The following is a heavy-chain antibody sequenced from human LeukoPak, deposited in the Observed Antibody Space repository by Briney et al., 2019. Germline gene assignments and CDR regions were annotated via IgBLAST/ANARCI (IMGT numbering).Heavy chain of an antibody. Sequence: SVKVSCKASGGTFSSYAICWVRPAPGQGLAWMGRIIPILGIANYAQKFQGRVTITADKSTSTAYMELSSLRYEDTAVYYCARDCSSTSCYRGGTHWGQGTLVTVSS. CDR3: ARDCSSTSCYRGGTH. V-gene: IGHV1-69*04. CDR2: IIPILGIA. D-gene: IGHD2-2*02. CDR1: GGTFSSYA. J-gene: IGHJ4*02.